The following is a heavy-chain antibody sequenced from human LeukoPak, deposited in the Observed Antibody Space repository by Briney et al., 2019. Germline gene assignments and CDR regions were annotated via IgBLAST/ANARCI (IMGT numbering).Heavy chain of an antibody. Sequence: GRSLRLSCAASGFTFSRYGMHWVRQAPGKGLEWVAVISYGGSNKYYGDSVKGRFTISRDNSKNTLYLKMNSLRAEDTAVYYCTKGQYCSGCNWYYKGHDALDIWGQGTMVTVSS. CDR1: GFTFSRYG. D-gene: IGHD2-15*01. CDR2: ISYGGSNK. V-gene: IGHV3-30*18. CDR3: TKGQYCSGCNWYYKGHDALDI. J-gene: IGHJ3*02.